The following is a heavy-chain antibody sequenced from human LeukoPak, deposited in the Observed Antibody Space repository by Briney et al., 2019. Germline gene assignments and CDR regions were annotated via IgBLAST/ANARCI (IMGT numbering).Heavy chain of an antibody. CDR3: ARWGPYCSSTSCYGLGY. J-gene: IGHJ4*02. Sequence: GSLRLSCAASGFTFSSFAISWVRQAPGKGLGGGSAISGSGGSTYYADSVKGRFTISRDNSKNTLYLQMNSLRAEDTAVYYCARWGPYCSSTSCYGLGYWGQGTLVTVSS. V-gene: IGHV3-23*01. D-gene: IGHD2-2*01. CDR2: ISGSGGST. CDR1: GFTFSSFA.